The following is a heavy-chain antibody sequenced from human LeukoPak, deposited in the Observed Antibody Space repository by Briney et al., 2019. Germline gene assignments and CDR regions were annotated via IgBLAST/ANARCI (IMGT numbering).Heavy chain of an antibody. CDR2: ISAYNGNT. CDR3: ARDRHLGIFGVAKKRFDP. V-gene: IGHV1-18*01. Sequence: GASVKVSCKASGYTFTSYGISGVRQAPGQGLEWMGWISAYNGNTNYAQKLQGRVTMTTDTSTSTAYMELRGLRSDDTAVYYCARDRHLGIFGVAKKRFDPWGQGTLVTVSS. J-gene: IGHJ5*02. D-gene: IGHD3-3*01. CDR1: GYTFTSYG.